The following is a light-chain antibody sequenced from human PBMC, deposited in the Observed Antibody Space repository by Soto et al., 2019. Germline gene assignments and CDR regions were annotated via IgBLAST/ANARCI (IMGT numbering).Light chain of an antibody. J-gene: IGKJ1*01. CDR1: QTINTW. CDR2: DAS. V-gene: IGKV1-5*01. CDR3: QQYKTYPWT. Sequence: DIQMTQSLSTPSAFVGDRVTITCRASQTINTWLAWYKQKPGKAPELLIYDASNLEDGVPSRFSGSGSGTQFALTISSLQPDDFATYYCQQYKTYPWTVGRGTKVDIK.